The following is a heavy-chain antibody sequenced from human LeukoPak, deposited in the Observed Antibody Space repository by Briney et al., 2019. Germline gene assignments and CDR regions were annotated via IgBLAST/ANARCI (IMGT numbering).Heavy chain of an antibody. J-gene: IGHJ6*03. V-gene: IGHV3-64*01. D-gene: IGHD1-14*01. CDR2: ISSNGGST. CDR1: GFTFSSYA. CDR3: AKGGTFGYYMDV. Sequence: TGGSLRLSCAASGFTFSSYAMHWVRQAPGKGLEYVSAISSNGGSTYYTNSVKGRFTISRDNAKNTLYLQMGSLRAEDTAVYYCAKGGTFGYYMDVWGKGTTVTVSS.